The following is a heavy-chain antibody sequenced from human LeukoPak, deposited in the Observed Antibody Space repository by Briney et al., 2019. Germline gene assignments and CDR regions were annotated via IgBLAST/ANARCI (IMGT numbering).Heavy chain of an antibody. CDR2: INPDSGGT. J-gene: IGHJ4*02. V-gene: IGHV1-2*02. CDR1: GYRFTGYY. Sequence: GASVKVSCKASGYRFTGYYVHWVRQAPGQGLEWRGWINPDSGGTNFAQRFQGRATLTRDTSISTAYMELSRLTSDDTAVYYCARDAISRGIIDYWGQGTLVTVSS. D-gene: IGHD3-10*01. CDR3: ARDAISRGIIDY.